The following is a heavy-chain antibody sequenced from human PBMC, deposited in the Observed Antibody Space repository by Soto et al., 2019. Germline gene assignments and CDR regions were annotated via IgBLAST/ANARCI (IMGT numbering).Heavy chain of an antibody. Sequence: QVQLVESGGGVVQPGRSLRLSCAASGFTFSNYGMHWVRQAPGKGLEWVAIIWHDGNNKYYADSVRGRFIISRDNSKNRLYLQMNSLRAEDTAVYYCASDLVGASDSYGLDVWGQGTPVTGSS. D-gene: IGHD1-26*01. J-gene: IGHJ6*02. CDR1: GFTFSNYG. CDR2: IWHDGNNK. CDR3: ASDLVGASDSYGLDV. V-gene: IGHV3-33*01.